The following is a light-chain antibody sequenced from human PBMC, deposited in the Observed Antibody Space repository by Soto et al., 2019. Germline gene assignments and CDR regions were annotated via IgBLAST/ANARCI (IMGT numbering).Light chain of an antibody. Sequence: EIVMTQSPATLSVSQGERVTLSCRARQSVGSNLAWYQQKPGQAPRLLIYGASTRATGIPARSSGSGSETEFTLTISSLQAEDFAVYYCQQYNNWPPYTFGQGTKVDI. CDR1: QSVGSN. V-gene: IGKV3-15*01. CDR3: QQYNNWPPYT. J-gene: IGKJ2*01. CDR2: GAS.